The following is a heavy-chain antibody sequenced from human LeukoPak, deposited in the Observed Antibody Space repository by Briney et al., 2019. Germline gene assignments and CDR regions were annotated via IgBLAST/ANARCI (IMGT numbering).Heavy chain of an antibody. J-gene: IGHJ4*02. Sequence: SETLSLTCTVSGGSISSSSYYWGWIRQPPGKGLEWIGSIYYSGSTYYNPSLKSRVTISVDTSKNQFSLKLSSVTAADTAVYYCARGPVIGYFDWLFFDYWGQGTLVTVSS. D-gene: IGHD3-9*01. V-gene: IGHV4-39*01. CDR2: IYYSGST. CDR1: GGSISSSSYY. CDR3: ARGPVIGYFDWLFFDY.